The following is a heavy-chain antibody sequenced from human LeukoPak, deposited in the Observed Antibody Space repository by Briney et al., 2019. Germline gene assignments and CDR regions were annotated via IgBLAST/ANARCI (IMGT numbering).Heavy chain of an antibody. CDR3: ARNHDYDSSGYHA. D-gene: IGHD3-22*01. V-gene: IGHV3-20*04. Sequence: GGSLRLSRAASGFTFDDYGMAWVRQAPGKGLEWVSGINGDGGSRGYADSVKGRFTISRDNAKNSLYLQMNSLRVEDTALYYCARNHDYDSSGYHAWGQGTLVTVSS. CDR1: GFTFDDYG. CDR2: INGDGGSR. J-gene: IGHJ5*02.